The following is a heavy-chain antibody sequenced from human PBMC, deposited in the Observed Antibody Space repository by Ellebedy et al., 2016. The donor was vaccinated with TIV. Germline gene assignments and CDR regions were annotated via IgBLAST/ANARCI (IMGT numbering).Heavy chain of an antibody. V-gene: IGHV3-33*01. CDR1: GFTFISYG. Sequence: PGGSLRLSCAASGFTFISYGMHWVRQAPGKGLEWVALIWYDGNNKYYADSVKGRFTISRDNSKNTLYLQMNSLRAEDTAVYHCARDKGAVTTTLHFDYWGQGTLVTVSS. CDR2: IWYDGNNK. D-gene: IGHD4-11*01. CDR3: ARDKGAVTTTLHFDY. J-gene: IGHJ4*02.